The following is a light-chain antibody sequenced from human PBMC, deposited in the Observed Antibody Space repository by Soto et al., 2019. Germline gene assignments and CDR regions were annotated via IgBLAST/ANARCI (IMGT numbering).Light chain of an antibody. CDR1: SSNIGNNY. J-gene: IGLJ2*01. CDR2: DND. V-gene: IGLV1-51*01. Sequence: QSVLTQPPSVSAAPGQKVTISCSASSSNIGNNYVFWYQQLPGTAPKLLIYDNDKRPSGIPDRFSGSKSGTSATLGITGLQTGDEADYYCATWDRSLRVGVFGGGTKVTVL. CDR3: ATWDRSLRVGV.